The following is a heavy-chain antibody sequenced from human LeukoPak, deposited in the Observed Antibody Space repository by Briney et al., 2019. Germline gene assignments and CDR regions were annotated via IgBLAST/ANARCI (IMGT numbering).Heavy chain of an antibody. CDR3: AREDYYGSGSNDY. CDR2: IWYDGSNK. J-gene: IGHJ4*02. V-gene: IGHV3-33*01. Sequence: GRSLRLSCAASGFTFSSYGMHWVRQAPGEGLEWVAVIWYDGSNKYYADSVKGRFTISRDNSKNTLYLQMNSLRAEDTAVYYCAREDYYGSGSNDYWGQGTLVTVSS. CDR1: GFTFSSYG. D-gene: IGHD3-10*01.